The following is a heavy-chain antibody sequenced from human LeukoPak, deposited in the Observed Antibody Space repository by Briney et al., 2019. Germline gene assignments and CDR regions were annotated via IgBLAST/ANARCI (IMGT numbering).Heavy chain of an antibody. D-gene: IGHD6-13*01. CDR1: GGTFSSYA. Sequence: SVKVTCKASGGTFSSYAISWVRQAPGQGLEWMGGIIPIFGTANYAQKFQGRVTITTDESTSTAYMELSSLRSEDTAVYYCARRMGSSWYPNWFDPWGQGTLVTVSS. CDR3: ARRMGSSWYPNWFDP. CDR2: IIPIFGTA. J-gene: IGHJ5*02. V-gene: IGHV1-69*05.